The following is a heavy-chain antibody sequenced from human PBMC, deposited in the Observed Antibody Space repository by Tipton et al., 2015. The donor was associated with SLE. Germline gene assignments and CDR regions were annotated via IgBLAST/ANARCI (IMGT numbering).Heavy chain of an antibody. D-gene: IGHD3-16*01. CDR1: GGSVSGYY. Sequence: TLSLTCAVYGGSVSGYYWSWIRQPPGKGLEWIGEINHSGSTNYNPSLKSRVTISVDTSKNQFSLKLSSVTAADTAVYYCARDSEGGGAFDIWGQGTMVTVSS. V-gene: IGHV4-34*01. CDR2: INHSGST. J-gene: IGHJ3*02. CDR3: ARDSEGGGAFDI.